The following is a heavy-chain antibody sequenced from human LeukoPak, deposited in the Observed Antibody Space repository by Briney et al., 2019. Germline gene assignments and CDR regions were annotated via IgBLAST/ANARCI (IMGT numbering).Heavy chain of an antibody. CDR1: RASFGAYH. D-gene: IGHD2-8*02. V-gene: IGHV4-34*01. J-gene: IGHJ1*01. Sequence: SETLSLTCAVYRASFGAYHWSWIRQPPGKGLEWIGEINHSGSTNYRSSLKSRVTTSVDTSKNQFSLKLSSVTAADTAVYYCTRVRTGSLSEHWGQGTLVTASS. CDR2: INHSGST. CDR3: TRVRTGSLSEH.